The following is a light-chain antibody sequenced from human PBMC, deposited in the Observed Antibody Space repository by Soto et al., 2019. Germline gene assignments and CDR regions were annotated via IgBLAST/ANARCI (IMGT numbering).Light chain of an antibody. CDR3: SSYSISTAYL. J-gene: IGLJ1*01. Sequence: QSFLTHPASLSGSPGQSITISCTGTSSEVGGYDYVSWYQLHPGKAPKLMIFEVSNRPSGVSYRFSGSKSGNTASLTISGLQAEDEADYFCSSYSISTAYLFGTGTKV. CDR1: SSEVGGYDY. V-gene: IGLV2-14*01. CDR2: EVS.